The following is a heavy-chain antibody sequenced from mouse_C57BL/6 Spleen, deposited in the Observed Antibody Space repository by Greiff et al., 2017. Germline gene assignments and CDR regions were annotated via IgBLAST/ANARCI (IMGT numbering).Heavy chain of an antibody. Sequence: EVQLQQSGPELVKPGASVKIPCKASGYTFTDYNMDWVKQSHGKSLEWIGDINPNNGGTIYNQKFKGKATLTVDKSSSTAYMELRSLTSEDTAVYYCARKADYYGSSYGYFDYWGQGTTLTVSS. CDR1: GYTFTDYN. CDR3: ARKADYYGSSYGYFDY. V-gene: IGHV1-18*01. J-gene: IGHJ2*01. CDR2: INPNNGGT. D-gene: IGHD1-1*01.